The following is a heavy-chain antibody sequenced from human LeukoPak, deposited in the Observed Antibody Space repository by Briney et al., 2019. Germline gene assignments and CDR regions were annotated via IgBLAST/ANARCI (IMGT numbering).Heavy chain of an antibody. Sequence: ASVQVSCKASGYTFTSYYMHWVRQAPGQGLEWMGIINPSGGSTSYAQKFQGRVTVTRDTSTSTVYMELSSLRSKDTAVYYCARGLKPPWDSTDYHDWGQGTLVTVSS. CDR2: INPSGGST. V-gene: IGHV1-46*01. J-gene: IGHJ4*02. CDR3: ARGLKPPWDSTDYHD. CDR1: GYTFTSYY. D-gene: IGHD2-2*01.